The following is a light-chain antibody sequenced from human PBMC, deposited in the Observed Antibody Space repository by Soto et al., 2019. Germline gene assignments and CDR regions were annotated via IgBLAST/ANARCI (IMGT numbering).Light chain of an antibody. J-gene: IGLJ2*01. CDR2: EGS. Sequence: QSVLTQSASVSGSPGQSITISCTGTSSDVGSYNLVSWYQQHPGKAPKLMIYEGSKRPSGVSNRFSGSKSGNTASLTISGLQAEDEADYYCCSYAGSSTFDVVFGGGTKLTVL. CDR3: CSYAGSSTFDVV. V-gene: IGLV2-23*03. CDR1: SSDVGSYNL.